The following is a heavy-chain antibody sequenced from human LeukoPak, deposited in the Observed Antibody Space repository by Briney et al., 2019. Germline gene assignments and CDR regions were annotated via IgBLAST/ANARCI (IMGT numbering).Heavy chain of an antibody. CDR3: ARVALYGESALDY. V-gene: IGHV3-21*01. Sequence: GGSLRLSCAASGFTFSSHDMNWVRQAPGKGLEWVSSISSSSSYIYYADSVKGRFTIPRDNAKNSLYLQMNSLRAEDTAVYYCARVALYGESALDYWGQGALVTVSS. CDR1: GFTFSSHD. J-gene: IGHJ4*02. CDR2: ISSSSSYI. D-gene: IGHD4-17*01.